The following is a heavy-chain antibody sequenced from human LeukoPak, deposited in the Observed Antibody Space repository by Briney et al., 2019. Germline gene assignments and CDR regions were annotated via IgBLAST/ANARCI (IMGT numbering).Heavy chain of an antibody. J-gene: IGHJ4*02. Sequence: GGSLRLSCAASGFTFSSYAMSWVRRAPGKWLEWVSAISGSGDSTYYADSVKGRFSISRDDSKNTVHLQMNSLRAEDTAVYYCVKVDCGTSSCYKWGQGTLVTVSS. D-gene: IGHD2-2*02. CDR3: VKVDCGTSSCYK. V-gene: IGHV3-23*01. CDR2: ISGSGDST. CDR1: GFTFSSYA.